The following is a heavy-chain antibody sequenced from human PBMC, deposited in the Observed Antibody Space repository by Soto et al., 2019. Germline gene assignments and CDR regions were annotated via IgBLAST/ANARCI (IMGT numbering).Heavy chain of an antibody. CDR1: GYTFRNYD. J-gene: IGHJ6*02. V-gene: IGHV1-18*01. Sequence: QVQLVQSGAEVKRPGASVKVSCKASGYTFRNYDVAWVRRAPGHELEWMGWISISKGKTYYQESLQGRVTMTMDTGTTTAYMEVRSMRSDDTAVYNCALKGYIGNFVLDAWGQGTTVTVSS. CDR3: ALKGYIGNFVLDA. CDR2: ISISKGKT. D-gene: IGHD1-1*01.